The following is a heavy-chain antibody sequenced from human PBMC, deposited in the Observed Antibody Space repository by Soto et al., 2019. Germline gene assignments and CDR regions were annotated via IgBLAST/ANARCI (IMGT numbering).Heavy chain of an antibody. D-gene: IGHD3-3*01. Sequence: PSQTLSLTCAISGDSVSSNSAAWNWIRQSASRGLEWLGRTYYRSKWYNDYAVSVKSRITINPDTSKNQFSLQLNSVTPEDTAVYYCARGGSVLRFLEWLFDYWGQGTLVTVSS. CDR1: GDSVSSNSAA. V-gene: IGHV6-1*01. J-gene: IGHJ4*02. CDR2: TYYRSKWYN. CDR3: ARGGSVLRFLEWLFDY.